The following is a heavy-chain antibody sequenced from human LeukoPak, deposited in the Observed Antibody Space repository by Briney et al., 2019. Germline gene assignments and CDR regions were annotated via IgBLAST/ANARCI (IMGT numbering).Heavy chain of an antibody. V-gene: IGHV3-7*01. Sequence: PGGSLRLSCAASGSAFSTSWMSWLRQAPGKGLEWVINISPDGKEKYFVDSVKGRFTISRDNAENSLYLQIKFVRAEDTAVYYCARDGSGWSYHWGQGTLVTVSS. D-gene: IGHD6-19*01. CDR3: ARDGSGWSYH. J-gene: IGHJ5*02. CDR1: GSAFSTSW. CDR2: ISPDGKEK.